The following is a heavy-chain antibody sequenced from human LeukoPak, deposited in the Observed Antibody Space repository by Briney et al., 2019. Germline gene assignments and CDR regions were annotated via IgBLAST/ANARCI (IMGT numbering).Heavy chain of an antibody. Sequence: ASVKVSCKASGGTFSSYAISWVRQAPGQGLEWMGGIIPIFGTANYAQKFQGRVTITTDESTSTAYMELSSLRSEDTAVYYCARARVNYDFWSGIALGYWGQGTLVTVSS. J-gene: IGHJ4*02. V-gene: IGHV1-69*05. CDR1: GGTFSSYA. CDR2: IIPIFGTA. D-gene: IGHD3-3*01. CDR3: ARARVNYDFWSGIALGY.